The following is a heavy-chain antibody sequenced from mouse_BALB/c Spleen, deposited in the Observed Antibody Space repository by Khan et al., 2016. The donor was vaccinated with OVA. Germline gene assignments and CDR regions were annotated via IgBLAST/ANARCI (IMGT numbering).Heavy chain of an antibody. J-gene: IGHJ2*01. D-gene: IGHD1-1*01. CDR1: GYTFTDYN. V-gene: IGHV1-18*01. Sequence: VQLQQSGPELVKPGASVKIPCKASGYTFTDYNMDWVKQSHGKSLEWIGDITPNNGGTIYNQRFKGKATLTVDKSSSTAYMELRSLTSEDTAVYYCTGGGHGSPFDYWGQGTTLTVSS. CDR3: TGGGHGSPFDY. CDR2: ITPNNGGT.